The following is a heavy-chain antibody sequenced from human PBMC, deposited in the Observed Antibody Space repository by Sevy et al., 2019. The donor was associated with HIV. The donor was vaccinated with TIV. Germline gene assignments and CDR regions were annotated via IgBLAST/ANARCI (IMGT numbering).Heavy chain of an antibody. CDR1: GFTFSIYG. CDR2: ISLDGRNQ. V-gene: IGHV3-30*18. D-gene: IGHD5-18*01. J-gene: IGHJ4*02. Sequence: GGSLRLSCAASGFTFSIYGMHWVRQAPGKGLEWVACISLDGRNQKYADSVKGRFTISRDNSKNTLHLQMNSLGAGDTAVYYCAKDKRYSYGPDPPGEVRWGQGTLVTVSS. CDR3: AKDKRYSYGPDPPGEVR.